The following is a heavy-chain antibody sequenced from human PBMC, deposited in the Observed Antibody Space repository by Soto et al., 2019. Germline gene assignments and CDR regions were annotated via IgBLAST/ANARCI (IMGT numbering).Heavy chain of an antibody. J-gene: IGHJ6*02. D-gene: IGHD6-13*01. CDR3: ARVGIAAAVPYYGMDV. CDR2: IGAYNGNT. CDR1: GYTFTSYG. Sequence: ASVKVSCKASGYTFTSYGISWVRQAPGQGLEWMGWIGAYNGNTNYAQKLQGRVTMTTDTSTSTAYMELRSLRSDDTAVYYCARVGIAAAVPYYGMDVWGQGTTVTVSS. V-gene: IGHV1-18*01.